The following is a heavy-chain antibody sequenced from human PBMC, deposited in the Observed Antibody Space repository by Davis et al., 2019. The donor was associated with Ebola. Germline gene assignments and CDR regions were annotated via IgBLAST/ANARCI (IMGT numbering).Heavy chain of an antibody. CDR2: IIPLFGTP. Sequence: AASVKVSCKASGGTFSNFAISWVRQAPGQGLEWMGGIIPLFGTPNYAEKFQGGVTITADESTSTAYMELSSLRSEDTAVYYCAREGVQSSSYYFNYWGQGTLVTVSS. D-gene: IGHD6-6*01. J-gene: IGHJ4*02. CDR3: AREGVQSSSYYFNY. CDR1: GGTFSNFA. V-gene: IGHV1-69*13.